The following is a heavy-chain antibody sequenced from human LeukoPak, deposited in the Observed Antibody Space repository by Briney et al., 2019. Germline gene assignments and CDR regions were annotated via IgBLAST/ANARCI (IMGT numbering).Heavy chain of an antibody. CDR2: INHSGST. CDR1: GGSFSGYY. D-gene: IGHD6-13*01. CDR3: ARGRSGSWYVKRNYYYYYYMDV. V-gene: IGHV4-34*01. Sequence: SETLSLTCAVYGGSFSGYYWSWIRQPPGKGLEWIGEINHSGSTDYNPSLKSRVTISVDTSKNQFSLKLSSVTAADTAVYYCARGRSGSWYVKRNYYYYYYMDVWGKGTTVTVSS. J-gene: IGHJ6*03.